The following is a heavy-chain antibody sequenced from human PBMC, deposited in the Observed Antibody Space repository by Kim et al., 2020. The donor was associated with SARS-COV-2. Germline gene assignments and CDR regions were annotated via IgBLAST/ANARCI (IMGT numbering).Heavy chain of an antibody. J-gene: IGHJ6*02. D-gene: IGHD5-12*01. CDR3: AKQGYKFEINTYYGMDL. V-gene: IGHV3-30*02. Sequence: KGRFTISRDNSKTTLYLQMNGLTAEDTAVYYCAKQGYKFEINTYYGMDLWGQGTTVTVSS.